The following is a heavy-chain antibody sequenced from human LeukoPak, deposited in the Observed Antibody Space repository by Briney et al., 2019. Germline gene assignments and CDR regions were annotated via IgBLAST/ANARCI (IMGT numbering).Heavy chain of an antibody. Sequence: PSETLSLTCTVSGGSISGYYWSWIRQPPGKGLEYIGYIYYSGSTNYNPSLRSRVTISVDTSKNQFSLKVSSVTAADTAVYYCARHSFRWYELDIWGQGTMVTVSS. D-gene: IGHD6-13*01. CDR3: ARHSFRWYELDI. CDR1: GGSISGYY. V-gene: IGHV4-59*08. J-gene: IGHJ3*02. CDR2: IYYSGST.